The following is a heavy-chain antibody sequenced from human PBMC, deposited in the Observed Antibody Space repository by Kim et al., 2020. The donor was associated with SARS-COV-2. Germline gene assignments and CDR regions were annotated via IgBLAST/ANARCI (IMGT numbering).Heavy chain of an antibody. V-gene: IGHV1-18*01. CDR1: GYTFTSYG. Sequence: ASVKVSCKASGYTFTSYGISWVRQAPGQGLEWMGWISAYNGNTNYAQKLQGRVTMTTDTFTTTAYMELRSLRSDDTAVYYCARYDSSGEVDAFDIWGQGTMVTVSS. J-gene: IGHJ3*02. D-gene: IGHD3-22*01. CDR3: ARYDSSGEVDAFDI. CDR2: ISAYNGNT.